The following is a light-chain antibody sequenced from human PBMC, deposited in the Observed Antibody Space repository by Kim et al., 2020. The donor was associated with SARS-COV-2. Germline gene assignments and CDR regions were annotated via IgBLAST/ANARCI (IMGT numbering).Light chain of an antibody. CDR3: QQYNYLPLT. J-gene: IGKJ4*02. V-gene: IGKV3-15*01. Sequence: EKVMTQSPATLSVSPGERATLSCRASQTIGSNLAWYQQKPGQAPRLLIYGASTRATGIPGRFSGSGSGTDFTLSISSLQSEDFAVYYCQQYNYLPLTFGGGSKLEIK. CDR1: QTIGSN. CDR2: GAS.